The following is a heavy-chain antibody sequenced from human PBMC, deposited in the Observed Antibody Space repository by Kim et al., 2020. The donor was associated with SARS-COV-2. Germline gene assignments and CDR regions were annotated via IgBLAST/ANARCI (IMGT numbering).Heavy chain of an antibody. V-gene: IGHV4-34*01. CDR1: GGSFSDYY. CDR3: ARLMSDSRKYWWFDP. Sequence: SETLSLTCVVSGGSFSDYYWTWIRQPPGKGLEWIGEINHSGDTNYNPSLRSRVTLTVDASKNQFSLTMDSVTAADTSVYYCARLMSDSRKYWWFDPWGQGALVTASS. D-gene: IGHD3-22*01. CDR2: INHSGDT. J-gene: IGHJ5*02.